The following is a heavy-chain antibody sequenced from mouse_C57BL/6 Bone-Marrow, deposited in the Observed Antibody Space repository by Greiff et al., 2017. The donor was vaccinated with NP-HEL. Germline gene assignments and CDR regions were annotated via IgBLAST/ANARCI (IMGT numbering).Heavy chain of an antibody. V-gene: IGHV1-81*01. CDR3: AELFYYAMDY. CDR1: GYTFTSYG. Sequence: QVQLKQSGAELARPGASVKLSCKASGYTFTSYGISWVKQRPGQGLEWIGEIYPRSGNTYYNEKFKGKATLTADKSSSTAYMELRSLTSEDSAVYFCAELFYYAMDYWGQGTSVTVSS. CDR2: IYPRSGNT. J-gene: IGHJ4*01.